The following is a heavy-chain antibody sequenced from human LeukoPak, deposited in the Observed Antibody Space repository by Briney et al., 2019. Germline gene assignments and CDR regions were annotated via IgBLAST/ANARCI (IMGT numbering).Heavy chain of an antibody. V-gene: IGHV4-34*01. CDR3: ARGITIFGVVILYYFDY. CDR1: GGSFSGYY. D-gene: IGHD3-3*01. Sequence: PSETLSLTCAVYGGSFSGYYWSWIRQPPGKGLEWIGEINHSGSTNYNPSLKSRVTVSVDTSKNQFSLKLSSVTAADTAVYYCARGITIFGVVILYYFDYWGQGTLVTVSS. CDR2: INHSGST. J-gene: IGHJ4*02.